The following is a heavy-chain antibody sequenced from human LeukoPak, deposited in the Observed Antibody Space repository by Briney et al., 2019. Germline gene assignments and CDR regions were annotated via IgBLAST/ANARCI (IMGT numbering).Heavy chain of an antibody. D-gene: IGHD3-22*01. Sequence: SVKVSCKASGGTFSSYAIGWVRQAPGQGLEWMGRIIPIFGTANYAQKFQGRVTITTDESTSTAYMELSSLRSEDTAVYYCASEGRTSYDSSGNWGQGTLVTVSS. J-gene: IGHJ4*02. CDR1: GGTFSSYA. CDR3: ASEGRTSYDSSGN. V-gene: IGHV1-69*05. CDR2: IIPIFGTA.